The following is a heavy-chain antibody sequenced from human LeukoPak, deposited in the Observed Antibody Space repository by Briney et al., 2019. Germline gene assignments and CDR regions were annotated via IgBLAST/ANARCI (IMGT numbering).Heavy chain of an antibody. V-gene: IGHV3-23*01. CDR2: IFPSGGEI. CDR1: GFTFSTFA. J-gene: IGHJ4*02. D-gene: IGHD5-18*01. Sequence: GGSLRLSCVASGFTFSTFAMIWVRQPPGKGLEWVSSIFPSGGEIHYADSVRGRFTISRDNSKSILSLQMNSLRAEDAATYYCATYRQVLLPFESWGQGTLVTVSS. CDR3: ATYRQVLLPFES.